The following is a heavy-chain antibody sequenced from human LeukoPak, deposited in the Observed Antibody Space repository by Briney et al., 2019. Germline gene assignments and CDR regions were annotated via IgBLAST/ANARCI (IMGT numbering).Heavy chain of an antibody. CDR3: ARGKARIQLWLSY. D-gene: IGHD5-18*01. CDR2: IYSGGST. J-gene: IGHJ4*02. V-gene: IGHV3-66*01. CDR1: GFTVSSNY. Sequence: GGSLRLSCAASGFTVSSNYMSWVRQAPGKGLEWVSVIYSGGSTYYADSVKGRFTISRDNSKNTLYLQMNSLRAEDTAVYYCARGKARIQLWLSYWGQGTLVIVSS.